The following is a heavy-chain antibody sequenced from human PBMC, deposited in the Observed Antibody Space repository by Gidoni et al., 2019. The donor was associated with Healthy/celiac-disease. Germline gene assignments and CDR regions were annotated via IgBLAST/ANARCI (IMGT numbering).Heavy chain of an antibody. V-gene: IGHV1-69*08. D-gene: IGHD4-17*01. CDR3: ARDGGTYGDLLD. CDR2: IIPILGIA. Sequence: QVQLVQSGAEVQKPGSSVKVSCKASGGTFSSYTISWVRQAPGQGLEWMGRIIPILGIANYAQKFQGRVTITADKSTSTAYMELSSLRSEDTAVYYCARDGGTYGDLLDWGQGTLVTVSS. CDR1: GGTFSSYT. J-gene: IGHJ4*02.